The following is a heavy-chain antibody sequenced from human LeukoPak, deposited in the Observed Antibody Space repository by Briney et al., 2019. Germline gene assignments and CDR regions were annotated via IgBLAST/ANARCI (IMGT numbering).Heavy chain of an antibody. CDR3: ARDPCSSTSCYSYYYGMDV. Sequence: ASVKVSCKASGYTFTRYGISWVRQAPGQGLEWMGWISAYNGNTNYAQKLQGRVTMTTDTSTSTAYMELRSLRSDDTAVYYCARDPCSSTSCYSYYYGMDVWGQGTTVTVSS. D-gene: IGHD2-2*02. V-gene: IGHV1-18*01. CDR2: ISAYNGNT. J-gene: IGHJ6*02. CDR1: GYTFTRYG.